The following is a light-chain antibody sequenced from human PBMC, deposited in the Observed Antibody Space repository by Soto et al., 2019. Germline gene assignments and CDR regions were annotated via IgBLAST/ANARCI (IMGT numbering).Light chain of an antibody. CDR1: QSISSY. CDR3: QQYNSYSEA. J-gene: IGKJ1*01. Sequence: DIQMTQSPSTLSASVGDRVTITCRASQSISSYLNWYQQEPGKAPKLLIYAASSLQSGVPSRFSGSGSGTKFTLTIASLQPDDFATYYCQQYNSYSEAFGQGTKVDIK. V-gene: IGKV1-5*01. CDR2: AAS.